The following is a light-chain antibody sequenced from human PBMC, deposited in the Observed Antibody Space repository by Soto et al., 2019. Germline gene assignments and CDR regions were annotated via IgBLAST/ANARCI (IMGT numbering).Light chain of an antibody. CDR2: EVT. CDR3: SSFADNNNVI. CDR1: SSDVGGYNY. Sequence: QSALTQPPSASGSPGQSVTISCIGTSSDVGGYNYVSWYQQHPGKAPKLMIYEVTKRPSGVPDRFSGSKSGNTASLTVSGLQAEDAADYYCSSFADNNNVIFGGGTKLTVL. V-gene: IGLV2-8*01. J-gene: IGLJ2*01.